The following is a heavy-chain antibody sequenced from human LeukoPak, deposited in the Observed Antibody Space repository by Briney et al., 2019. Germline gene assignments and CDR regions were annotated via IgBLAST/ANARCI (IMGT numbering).Heavy chain of an antibody. J-gene: IGHJ4*02. V-gene: IGHV1-2*02. Sequence: ASVKLCCKTSGYTFTGYYMHWVRQPPGQGLEWMGWINPNTGGTNYAQKFQGRVTITSDTSISTAYMELNSLKSDDTPMYYCARAPMIVVVFPPRLDFWGQGTLVTVSS. CDR2: INPNTGGT. D-gene: IGHD3-22*01. CDR1: GYTFTGYY. CDR3: ARAPMIVVVFPPRLDF.